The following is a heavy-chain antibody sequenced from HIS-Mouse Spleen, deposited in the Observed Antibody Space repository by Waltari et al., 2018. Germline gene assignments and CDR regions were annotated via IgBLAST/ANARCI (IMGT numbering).Heavy chain of an antibody. CDR3: AKDRNWGSSGYFDY. CDR2: ISGSGGST. D-gene: IGHD3-16*01. Sequence: EVQLLESGGGLVQPGGSLRLSCAASGFTFSSYAMSWVRQAPGKGLEGGSAISGSGGSTYYADAVKGRFTISRDNSKNTLYLQMNSLRAEDTAVYYCAKDRNWGSSGYFDYWGQGTLVTVSS. CDR1: GFTFSSYA. J-gene: IGHJ4*02. V-gene: IGHV3-23*01.